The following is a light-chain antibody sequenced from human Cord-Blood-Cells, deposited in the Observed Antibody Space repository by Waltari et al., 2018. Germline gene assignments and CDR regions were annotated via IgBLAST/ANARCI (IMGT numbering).Light chain of an antibody. CDR3: QQYYSTPYT. CDR1: QSVLYSSNNKNY. Sequence: QSPDSLAVSLGERATINCKSSQSVLYSSNNKNYLAWYQQKPGQPPKLLIYWASTRESGVPDRFSGSGSGTDFTLTISSLQAEDVAVYYCQQYYSTPYTFGQGTKL. V-gene: IGKV4-1*01. CDR2: WAS. J-gene: IGKJ2*01.